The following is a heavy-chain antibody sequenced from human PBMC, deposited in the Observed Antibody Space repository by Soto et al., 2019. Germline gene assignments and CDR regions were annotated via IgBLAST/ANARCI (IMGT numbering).Heavy chain of an antibody. CDR3: ARDDRPTKLLDY. CDR2: IWYDGSNK. J-gene: IGHJ4*02. CDR1: GFTLTCYG. Sequence: GGPLRLSCAALGFTLTCYGMHCARQAPGKGLEWVAVIWYDGSNKYYADSVKGRFTISRDNSKNTLYLQMNSLRAEDTAVYYCARDDRPTKLLDYWGQGTLVTVSS. V-gene: IGHV3-33*01. D-gene: IGHD1-26*01.